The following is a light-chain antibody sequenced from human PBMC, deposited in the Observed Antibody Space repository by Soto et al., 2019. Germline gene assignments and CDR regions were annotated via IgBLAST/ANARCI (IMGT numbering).Light chain of an antibody. V-gene: IGLV2-14*03. CDR1: SSDVGGYDY. CDR3: RSYTSSSPLV. Sequence: QSVLTQPASVSGSPGQSITISCTGTSSDVGGYDYVSWYQHHPGKAPKLMIYDVSNRPSGVSNRFSGSKSGNTASLTISGLQAEDEADYYCRSYTSSSPLVFGTGTNVTVL. CDR2: DVS. J-gene: IGLJ1*01.